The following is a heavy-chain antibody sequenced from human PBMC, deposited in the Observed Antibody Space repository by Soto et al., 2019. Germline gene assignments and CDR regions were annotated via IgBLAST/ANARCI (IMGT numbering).Heavy chain of an antibody. CDR3: AGAVGVTLYF. J-gene: IGHJ4*02. CDR1: FDSMSADKW. D-gene: IGHD1-26*01. Sequence: QVQLQESGPGLVKPWGTLSLTGTVSFDSMSADKWWHGARKSPGKGLEWIGEINHSGRTNFKSSLKSRVTMSIDKSKNQFSLTLSSVTAADTAVYYCAGAVGVTLYFWGQGTLVTVSS. V-gene: IGHV4-4*02. CDR2: INHSGRT.